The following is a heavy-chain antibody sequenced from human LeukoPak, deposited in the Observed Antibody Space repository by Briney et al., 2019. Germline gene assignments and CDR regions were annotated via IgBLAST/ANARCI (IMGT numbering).Heavy chain of an antibody. Sequence: GGSLRLSCAASGFNFGDYGMTWVRQAPGKGLEWVSGISWNGGSTGYADSVKGRFTISRDNAKNSLYLQMNSLRAEDTAFYYCAREQYYYDSSGYYEHYYYYMDGWGKGTTVTASS. V-gene: IGHV3-20*04. CDR2: ISWNGGST. J-gene: IGHJ6*03. CDR3: AREQYYYDSSGYYEHYYYYMDG. CDR1: GFNFGDYG. D-gene: IGHD3-22*01.